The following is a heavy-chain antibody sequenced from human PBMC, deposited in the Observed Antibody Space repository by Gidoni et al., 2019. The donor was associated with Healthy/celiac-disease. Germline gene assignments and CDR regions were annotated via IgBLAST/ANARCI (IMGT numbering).Heavy chain of an antibody. CDR2: MNPNSGNT. CDR3: ARGDSNYYDSSGYGIGMDV. D-gene: IGHD3-22*01. J-gene: IGHJ6*02. Sequence: QVQLVQSGAEVKKPGASVKVSCKASGYTFTSYDINWVRQATGQGLEWMGWMNPNSGNTGYAQKFQGRVTMTRNTSISTAYMELSSLRSEDTAVYYCARGDSNYYDSSGYGIGMDVWGQGTTVTVSS. CDR1: GYTFTSYD. V-gene: IGHV1-8*01.